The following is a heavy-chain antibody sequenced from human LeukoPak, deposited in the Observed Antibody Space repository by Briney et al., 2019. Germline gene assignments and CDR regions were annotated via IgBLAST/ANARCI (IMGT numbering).Heavy chain of an antibody. J-gene: IGHJ6*02. CDR2: INPSGGST. Sequence: ASVKVSCKASGYTXTSYYMHCVRQAPGQGPEWMGIINPSGGSTRYAQKFQGRVNMTTDTSTSTVYMELSSLRSEDTAVYYCARDRVGDSYGYYYGMDVWGQGTTVTVSS. CDR3: ARDRVGDSYGYYYGMDV. CDR1: GYTXTSYY. D-gene: IGHD5-18*01. V-gene: IGHV1-46*01.